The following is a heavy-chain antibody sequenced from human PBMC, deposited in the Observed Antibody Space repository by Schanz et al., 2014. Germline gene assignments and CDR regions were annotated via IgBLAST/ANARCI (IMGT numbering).Heavy chain of an antibody. D-gene: IGHD3-10*01. J-gene: IGHJ5*02. Sequence: WTWIRQPPGKGLEWIGYLYDSETSNSNPYLKSRVTISLDTSKNQFSLKLTSVTAADTAVYYCARGVRRGDGKNSYYNWFDPWGQGTLVTVSS. CDR2: LYDSETS. CDR3: ARGVRRGDGKNSYYNWFDP. V-gene: IGHV4-59*01.